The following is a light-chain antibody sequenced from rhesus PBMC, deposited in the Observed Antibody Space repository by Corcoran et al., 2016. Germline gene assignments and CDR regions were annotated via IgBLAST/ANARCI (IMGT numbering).Light chain of an antibody. CDR1: QSISSW. Sequence: DIQMTQSPSSLSASVGDTVTITCRASQSISSWLAWYQQKPGKTPTLLIYKASTLQSGVPSRFSGSGSGTDFTLTISSLQSEDFATYYCRQYSSSLTFGGGTKVEIK. CDR2: KAS. J-gene: IGKJ4*01. CDR3: RQYSSSLT. V-gene: IGKV1-22*01.